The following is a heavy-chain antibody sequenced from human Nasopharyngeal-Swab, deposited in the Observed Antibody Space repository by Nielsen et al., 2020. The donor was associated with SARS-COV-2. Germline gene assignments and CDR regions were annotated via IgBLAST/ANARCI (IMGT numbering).Heavy chain of an antibody. Sequence: GGSLRLSCAASGFTFSSYSMNWVRQAPGKGLEWVSYISSSSSTIYYADSVKGRFTISRDNAKNSLYLQMNSLRAEDTAVYYCARSLYYYDSSGYPSSYCFDYWGQGTLVTVPQ. J-gene: IGHJ4*02. CDR3: ARSLYYYDSSGYPSSYCFDY. D-gene: IGHD3-22*01. CDR2: ISSSSSTI. V-gene: IGHV3-48*01. CDR1: GFTFSSYS.